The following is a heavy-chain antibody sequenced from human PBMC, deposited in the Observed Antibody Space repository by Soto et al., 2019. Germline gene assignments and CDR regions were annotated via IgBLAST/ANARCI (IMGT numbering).Heavy chain of an antibody. CDR3: AGVPSKLLWFGEL. Sequence: QVQLVQSGAEVKKPGSSVKVSCKASGGTFSSYAISWVRQTPGQGLEWMGWIIPIFGTANYAQKFQGRVTINADESTCTAFMELSSVRSEDTAVYYFAGVPSKLLWFGELWGQGTRFTVSS. D-gene: IGHD3-10*01. V-gene: IGHV1-69*01. CDR2: IIPIFGTA. J-gene: IGHJ4*02. CDR1: GGTFSSYA.